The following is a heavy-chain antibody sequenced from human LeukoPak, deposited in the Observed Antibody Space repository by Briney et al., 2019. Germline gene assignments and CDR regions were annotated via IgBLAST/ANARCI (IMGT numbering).Heavy chain of an antibody. CDR3: ARFPRIVGGTRGFDY. Sequence: PGGSPRLSCADSGFTVDSFYMSWVGQAPGERLEGVSVIYKAGDTYYADSVKGRVTISRDNSKNTLYLQMNSLIAEDTAVYYCARFPRIVGGTRGFDYWGQVTLVTVSS. V-gene: IGHV3-53*01. CDR1: GFTVDSFY. J-gene: IGHJ4*02. CDR2: IYKAGDT. D-gene: IGHD1-26*01.